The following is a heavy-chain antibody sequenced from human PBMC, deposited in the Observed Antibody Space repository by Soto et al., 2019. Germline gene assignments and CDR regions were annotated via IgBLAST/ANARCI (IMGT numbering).Heavy chain of an antibody. V-gene: IGHV3-66*01. Sequence: PGGSLRLSCAGSGFTVSISYMAWVRQVPGKGLEWVSIIYSDGHTYYAESVKGRFTISRDDAKNSLYLQMNSLRVEDTAVYYCARVYDILTSAWLDPWGQGALVTVSS. CDR3: ARVYDILTSAWLDP. CDR2: IYSDGHT. D-gene: IGHD3-9*01. CDR1: GFTVSISY. J-gene: IGHJ5*02.